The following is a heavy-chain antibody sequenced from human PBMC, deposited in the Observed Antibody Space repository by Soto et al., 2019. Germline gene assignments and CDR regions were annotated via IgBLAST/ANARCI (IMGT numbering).Heavy chain of an antibody. V-gene: IGHV3-23*01. J-gene: IGHJ1*01. Sequence: GESLRLSCAASGFTFSTYAMSWVRQAPGKGLEWVSAIGGSAESAYYGDSVKGRITISRDNSKNTVYLQMNSLRAEDTAVYYRAVHSRTTICSYSGKGTLAPVS. D-gene: IGHD1-26*01. CDR2: IGGSAESA. CDR3: AVHSRTTICSY. CDR1: GFTFSTYA.